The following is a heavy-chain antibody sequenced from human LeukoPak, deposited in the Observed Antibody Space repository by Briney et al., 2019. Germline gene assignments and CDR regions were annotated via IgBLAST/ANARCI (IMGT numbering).Heavy chain of an antibody. V-gene: IGHV1-69*05. J-gene: IGHJ4*02. CDR3: ASGGMAANFGY. D-gene: IGHD6-25*01. CDR2: IIPIFGTA. CDR1: GGTFSSYA. Sequence: EASVKVSCKASGGTFSSYAISWVRQAPGQGLEWMGGIIPIFGTANYAQKFQGRVTITTDESTSTAYMELSSLRSEDTAVYYCASGGMAANFGYWGQGTLVTVSS.